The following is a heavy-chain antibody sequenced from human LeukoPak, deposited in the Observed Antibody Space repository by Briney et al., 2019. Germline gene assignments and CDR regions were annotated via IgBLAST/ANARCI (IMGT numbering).Heavy chain of an antibody. CDR1: GFIFSNSA. CDR3: AKDIEEWLVKGGGCFDY. CDR2: ISYDGSSK. Sequence: PGRSLRLSCAASGFIFSNSAMHWVRQAPGKGLEWVAVISYDGSSKYYADSVKGRFTISRDNSKNTLYLQMNSLRAEDTAVYYCAKDIEEWLVKGGGCFDYWGQGTLVTVSS. V-gene: IGHV3-30*18. J-gene: IGHJ4*02. D-gene: IGHD6-19*01.